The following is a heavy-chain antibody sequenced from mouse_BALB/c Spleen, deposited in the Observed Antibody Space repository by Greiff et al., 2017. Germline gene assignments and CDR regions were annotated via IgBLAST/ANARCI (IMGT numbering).Heavy chain of an antibody. J-gene: IGHJ4*01. CDR3: TRIYYYGISYVGYAMDY. Sequence: QVQLQQPGAELVKPGASVKLSCKASGYTFTSYYMYWVKQRPGQGLEWIGGINPSNGGTNFNEKFKSKATLTVDKSSSTAYMQLSSLTSEDSAVYYCTRIYYYGISYVGYAMDYWGEGTSVTVSS. CDR1: GYTFTSYY. CDR2: INPSNGGT. V-gene: IGHV1S81*02. D-gene: IGHD1-1*01.